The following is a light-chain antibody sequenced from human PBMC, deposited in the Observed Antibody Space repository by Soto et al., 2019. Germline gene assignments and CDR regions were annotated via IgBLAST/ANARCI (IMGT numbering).Light chain of an antibody. CDR3: QQYNNWPGT. CDR1: QSLNSN. Sequence: EIVMTQSPATLSVSPGERATLSCMSSQSLNSNLAWYQQKPGQAPRLLIYGAPTRATGVPARFSGSESGTEFTLTISSLLSEDFAVYYCQQYNNWPGTFGGGTKVEIK. J-gene: IGKJ4*01. CDR2: GAP. V-gene: IGKV3-15*01.